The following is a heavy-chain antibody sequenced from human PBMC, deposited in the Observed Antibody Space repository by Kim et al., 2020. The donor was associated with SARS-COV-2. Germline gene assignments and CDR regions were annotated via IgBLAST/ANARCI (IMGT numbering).Heavy chain of an antibody. Sequence: GGSLRLSCVASGFTFSSFNMNWVRQAPGKGLEWVSYITSSSAIHYADSVRGRFTISRDNAKNSLYLQMRSLRAEDTAVYYCARGSDWYFDLWGRGTLVTVSS. J-gene: IGHJ2*01. CDR2: ITSSSAI. CDR3: ARGSDWYFDL. CDR1: GFTFSSFN. V-gene: IGHV3-48*04.